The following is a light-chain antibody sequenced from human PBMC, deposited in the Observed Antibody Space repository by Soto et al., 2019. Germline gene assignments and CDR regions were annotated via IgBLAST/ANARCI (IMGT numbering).Light chain of an antibody. CDR3: QQYNSYST. Sequence: DIQMTHSPSTLSASVGDRVTITCRASQSISSWLAWYQQKPGKAPKLLIYDASSLQSEVPSRFSGSGSGTEFTLTIXXXXPDDFATYYCQQYNSYSTFGQGTKV. CDR1: QSISSW. V-gene: IGKV1-5*01. J-gene: IGKJ1*01. CDR2: DAS.